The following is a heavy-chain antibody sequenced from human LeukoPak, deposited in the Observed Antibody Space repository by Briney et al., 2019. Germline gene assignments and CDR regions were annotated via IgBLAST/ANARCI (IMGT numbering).Heavy chain of an antibody. CDR1: GGSFSGYY. Sequence: SETLSLTSAVYGGSFSGYYWSWIRQPPGKGLEWIGEINHSGSTNYNPSLKSRVTISVDTSKNQFSLKLSSVTAADTAVYYCAKVRGAGSYYIRKDNWFDPWGQGTLVTVSS. CDR2: INHSGST. D-gene: IGHD3-10*01. CDR3: AKVRGAGSYYIRKDNWFDP. J-gene: IGHJ5*02. V-gene: IGHV4-34*01.